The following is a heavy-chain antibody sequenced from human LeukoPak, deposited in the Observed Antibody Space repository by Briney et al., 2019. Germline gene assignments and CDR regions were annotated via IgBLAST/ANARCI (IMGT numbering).Heavy chain of an antibody. CDR2: IYTSGST. V-gene: IGHV4-61*02. CDR1: GGSISSGSYY. J-gene: IGHJ4*02. D-gene: IGHD6-19*01. CDR3: ARINGWSGAQYYFDS. Sequence: SETLSLTCTVSGGSISSGSYYWSWIRQPAGKGLEWIGRIYTSGSTNYNPSLKSRVTISVDTSKNQFSLKLSSVTAADTAVYYCARINGWSGAQYYFDSWGQGTLVTVSS.